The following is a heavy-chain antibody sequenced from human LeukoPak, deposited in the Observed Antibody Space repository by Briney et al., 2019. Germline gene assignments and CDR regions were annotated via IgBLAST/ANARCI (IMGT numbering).Heavy chain of an antibody. CDR1: GGSISSGGYY. D-gene: IGHD3-16*02. CDR3: ARKGSLGELSPYFDY. Sequence: SETLSLTCTVSGGSISSGGYYWSWIRQHPGKGLEWIGYIYYSGSTYCNPSLKSRVTISVDTSKNQFSLKLSSVTAADTAVYYCARKGSLGELSPYFDYRGQGTLVTVSS. V-gene: IGHV4-31*03. CDR2: IYYSGST. J-gene: IGHJ4*02.